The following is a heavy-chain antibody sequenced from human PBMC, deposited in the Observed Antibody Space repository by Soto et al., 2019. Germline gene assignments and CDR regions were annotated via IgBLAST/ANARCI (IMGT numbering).Heavy chain of an antibody. CDR3: ATTLYYYDSSGYR. J-gene: IGHJ4*02. Sequence: GGSLILSCAASGFTFSSYGMHWVRQAPGKGLEWVAVISYDGSNKYYADSVRGRFTISRDNAKNSLYLQMNSLRAEDTAVYYCATTLYYYDSSGYRWGQGTLVTVSS. D-gene: IGHD3-22*01. CDR1: GFTFSSYG. V-gene: IGHV3-30*03. CDR2: ISYDGSNK.